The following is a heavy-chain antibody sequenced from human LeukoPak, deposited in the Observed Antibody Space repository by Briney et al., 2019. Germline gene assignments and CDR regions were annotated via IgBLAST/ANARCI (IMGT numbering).Heavy chain of an antibody. J-gene: IGHJ2*01. CDR3: AKPSLYYYDTSGYYRYWYFDL. Sequence: GGSLRLSCAASGFTFSNYAIHWVRQAPGKGLKWVAFIRYDGSNKYYVDSVKGRFTISRDNSKNTLYLQMNSLRAEDTAVYYCAKPSLYYYDTSGYYRYWYFDLWGRGTLVTVSS. CDR1: GFTFSNYA. CDR2: IRYDGSNK. V-gene: IGHV3-30*02. D-gene: IGHD3-22*01.